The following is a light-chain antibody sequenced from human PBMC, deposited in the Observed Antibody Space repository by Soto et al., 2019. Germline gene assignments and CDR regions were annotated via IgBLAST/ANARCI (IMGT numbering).Light chain of an antibody. CDR3: ETWDSNTWV. CDR1: SGHSSYI. Sequence: QLVLTQSSSASASLGSSVKLTCTLSSGHSSYIIAWHQQQPGKAPRYLMKLEGSGSFNKGSGVPDRFSGSSSGADRYLTISNLQSEDEADYYWETWDSNTWVFGGGTKVTVL. CDR2: LEGSGSF. V-gene: IGLV4-60*03. J-gene: IGLJ3*02.